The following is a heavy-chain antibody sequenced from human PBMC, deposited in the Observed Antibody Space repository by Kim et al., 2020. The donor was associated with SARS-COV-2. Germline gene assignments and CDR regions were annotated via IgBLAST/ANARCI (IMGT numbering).Heavy chain of an antibody. CDR3: ARGVAVVGVRAWLDA. Sequence: ASVKVSCKASGYTFTSYAMHWVRQAPGQRLEWMGWINAGNGNTKYSQKFQGRVIITMDTSASTAYMELSSLRSEDTAVYYCARGVAVVGVRAWLDAWGQGTLVSVS. CDR1: GYTFTSYA. J-gene: IGHJ5*02. CDR2: INAGNGNT. D-gene: IGHD6-19*01. V-gene: IGHV1-3*01.